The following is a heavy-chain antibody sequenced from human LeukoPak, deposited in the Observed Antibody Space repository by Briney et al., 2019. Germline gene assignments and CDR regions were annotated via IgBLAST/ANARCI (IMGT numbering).Heavy chain of an antibody. CDR1: GYTFTGYY. CDR3: ARERCSGGSCYSSEFDP. J-gene: IGHJ5*02. Sequence: GASVKVSCKASGYTFTGYYMHWVRQAPGQGLEWMGWINPNSGGTNYAQKFQGRVTMTRDTSISTAYMELSRLRSDDTAVYCCARERCSGGSCYSSEFDPWGQGTLVTVSS. V-gene: IGHV1-2*02. CDR2: INPNSGGT. D-gene: IGHD2-15*01.